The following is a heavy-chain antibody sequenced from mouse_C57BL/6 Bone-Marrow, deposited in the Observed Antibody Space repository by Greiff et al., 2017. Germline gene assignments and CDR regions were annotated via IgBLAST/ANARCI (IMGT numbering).Heavy chain of an antibody. CDR2: IDPSDSYT. J-gene: IGHJ2*01. D-gene: IGHD2-3*01. CDR1: GYTFTSYW. CDR3: ARKGDGYYYFDY. V-gene: IGHV1-50*01. Sequence: VQLQQPGAELVKPGASVKLSCKASGYTFTSYWMQWVKQRPGQGLEWIGEIDPSDSYTNYNQKFKGKATLTVDTSSSTAYMQRSSLTSEDSAVYYCARKGDGYYYFDYWGQGTTLTVSS.